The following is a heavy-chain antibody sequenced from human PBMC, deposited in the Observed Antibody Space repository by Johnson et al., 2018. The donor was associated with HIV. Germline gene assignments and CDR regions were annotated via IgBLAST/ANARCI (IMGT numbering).Heavy chain of an antibody. D-gene: IGHD1-26*01. J-gene: IGHJ3*02. CDR2: IYSSGGT. Sequence: VQLVESGGGVVQPGRSLRLSCAASGFTFSSYAMHWVRQAPGKGLEWVSVIYSSGGTLYSASVRGRFTVSRDNSKNTLYLQMNTLRVEDTAVYYCARDRVGGTYDSFDIWGQGTMVTVSS. CDR1: GFTFSSYA. CDR3: ARDRVGGTYDSFDI. V-gene: IGHV3-66*01.